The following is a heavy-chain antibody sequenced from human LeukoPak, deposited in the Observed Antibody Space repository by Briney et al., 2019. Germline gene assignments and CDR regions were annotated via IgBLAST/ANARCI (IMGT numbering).Heavy chain of an antibody. Sequence: PGGSLRLSCAASGFTFSSYEMNWVRQAPGKGLEWVSYISSSGSTIYYADSVKGRFTISRDNSKNTLYLQMNSLSAEDTAVYYCARGWYNFDYWGQGTLVTVSS. CDR3: ARGWYNFDY. V-gene: IGHV3-48*03. CDR1: GFTFSSYE. J-gene: IGHJ4*02. CDR2: ISSSGSTI. D-gene: IGHD6-13*01.